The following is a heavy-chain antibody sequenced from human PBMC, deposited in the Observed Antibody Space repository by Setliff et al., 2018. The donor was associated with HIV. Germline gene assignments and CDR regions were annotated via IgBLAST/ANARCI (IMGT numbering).Heavy chain of an antibody. D-gene: IGHD2-15*01. CDR3: ARQRVVATTKLDAFDI. V-gene: IGHV1-18*01. CDR1: GYTFTSYG. CDR2: ISAYNGNT. Sequence: ASVKFSCKASGYTFTSYGISWVQQAPGQGLEWMGWISAYNGNTNYAQKLQGRVTMTTDTSTSTAYMELRSLRSDDTAVYYCARQRVVATTKLDAFDIWGQGTMVTVSS. J-gene: IGHJ3*02.